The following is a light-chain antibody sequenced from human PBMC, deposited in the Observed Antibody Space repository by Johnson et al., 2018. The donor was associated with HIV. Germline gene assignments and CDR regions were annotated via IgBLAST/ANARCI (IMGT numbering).Light chain of an antibody. CDR3: GTWDSSLSADV. CDR1: GSNIGNNY. CDR2: ENN. Sequence: QSVLTQPPSVSAAPGQKVTISCSGSGSNIGNNYVSWYQQLPGSAPKLLIYENNKRPSGIPGRFSGSKSGTSATLGITGLQTGDEADYYCGTWDSSLSADVFGPGTKVTVI. J-gene: IGLJ1*01. V-gene: IGLV1-51*02.